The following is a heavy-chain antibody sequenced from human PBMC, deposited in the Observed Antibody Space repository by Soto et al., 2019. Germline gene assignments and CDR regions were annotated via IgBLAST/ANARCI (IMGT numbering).Heavy chain of an antibody. CDR2: ISSSSSYI. CDR1: GFTFSSYS. Sequence: EVQLVESGGGLVKPGGSLRLSCAASGFTFSSYSMNWVRQAPGKGLEWVSSISSSSSYIYYADSVKGRFTISRDNAKNSLYLQMNSLRAEDTAVYYCAGGSGGLGVGGAFDSWGQGTMVTVSS. CDR3: AGGSGGLGVGGAFDS. J-gene: IGHJ3*02. V-gene: IGHV3-21*01. D-gene: IGHD3-16*01.